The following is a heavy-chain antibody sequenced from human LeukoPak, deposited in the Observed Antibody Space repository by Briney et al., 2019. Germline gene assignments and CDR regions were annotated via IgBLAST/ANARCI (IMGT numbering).Heavy chain of an antibody. V-gene: IGHV3-21*01. CDR2: ISSSSSYI. CDR1: GFTFSSYS. Sequence: GGPLRLSCAASGFTFSSYSMNWVRQAPGKGLEWVSSISSSSSYIYYADSVKGRFTISRDNAKNSLYLQMNSLRAEDTAVYYCARDGLSSSGTKDYWGQGTLVTVSS. J-gene: IGHJ4*02. CDR3: ARDGLSSSGTKDY. D-gene: IGHD2-2*01.